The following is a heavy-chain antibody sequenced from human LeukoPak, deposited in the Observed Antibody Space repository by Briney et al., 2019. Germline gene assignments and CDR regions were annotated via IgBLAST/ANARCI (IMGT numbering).Heavy chain of an antibody. CDR3: ARDGGRREDH. CDR2: IIQDGSAK. V-gene: IGHV3-7*01. CDR1: GFRFSDHW. Sequence: GGSLRLSCAASGFRFSDHWMTWVRQAPGKGLEWVANIIQDGSAKYYADSVKGRFTISRDNAKSSLDLQMSSLRTEDTAVYYCARDGGRREDHWGQGTLVTVSS. J-gene: IGHJ4*02. D-gene: IGHD3-16*01.